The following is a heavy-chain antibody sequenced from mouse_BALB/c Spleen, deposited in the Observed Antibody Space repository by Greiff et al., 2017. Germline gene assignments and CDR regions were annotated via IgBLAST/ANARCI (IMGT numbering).Heavy chain of an antibody. J-gene: IGHJ3*01. Sequence: VQLQQSGAELVRSGASVKLSCTASGFNIKDYYMHWVKQRPEQGLEWIGWIDPENGDTEYAPKFQGKATFTADTSSNTAYMQLSSLTSEDSAVYYCARWSATDAYWGQGTLVTVSA. CDR1: GFNIKDYY. D-gene: IGHD1-1*01. CDR3: ARWSATDAY. CDR2: IDPENGDT. V-gene: IGHV14-4*02.